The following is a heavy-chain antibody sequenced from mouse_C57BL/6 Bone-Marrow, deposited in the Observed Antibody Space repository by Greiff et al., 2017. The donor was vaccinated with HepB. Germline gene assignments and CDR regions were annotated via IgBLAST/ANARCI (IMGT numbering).Heavy chain of an antibody. CDR3: VRLLRGYAMDD. CDR1: GFSFNTYA. D-gene: IGHD1-1*01. V-gene: IGHV10-1*01. CDR2: IRSKSNNYAT. J-gene: IGHJ4*01. Sequence: EVQLVESGGGLVQPKGSLKLSCAASGFSFNTYAMNWVRQAPGKGVEWVARIRSKSNNYATYYADSVKDRFTISRDDSETMLYLQMNNLKTEDTAMYYCVRLLRGYAMDDGGQGTSVPVSS.